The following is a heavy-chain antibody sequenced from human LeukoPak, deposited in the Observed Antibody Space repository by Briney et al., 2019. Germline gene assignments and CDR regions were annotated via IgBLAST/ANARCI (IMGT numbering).Heavy chain of an antibody. CDR2: INEDGSTT. D-gene: IGHD3-22*01. V-gene: IGHV3-74*01. CDR3: AGAKESYYDKSGYFPLDY. Sequence: GGSLRLSCAASGFTFSSNWMHWVRQAPGKGLVWVSRINEDGSTTNYADSVKGRSTIFRDNAKNTLYLQMNSLRAEDTAVYYCAGAKESYYDKSGYFPLDYWGQGTLVTVSS. CDR1: GFTFSSNW. J-gene: IGHJ4*02.